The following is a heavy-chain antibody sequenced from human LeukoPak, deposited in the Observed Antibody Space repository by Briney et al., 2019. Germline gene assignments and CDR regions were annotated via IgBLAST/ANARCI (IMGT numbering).Heavy chain of an antibody. CDR2: INHSGST. CDR3: AREQGFRWLQFERVKGAFDI. CDR1: GGSYSGYY. D-gene: IGHD5-24*01. V-gene: IGHV4-34*01. J-gene: IGHJ3*02. Sequence: SETLSPTCAVYGGSYSGYYWSWIRQPPGKGLEWIGEINHSGSTNYNPPLKSRVTISVDTSKNQFSLKLSSVTAADTAVYYCAREQGFRWLQFERVKGAFDIWGQGTMVTVSS.